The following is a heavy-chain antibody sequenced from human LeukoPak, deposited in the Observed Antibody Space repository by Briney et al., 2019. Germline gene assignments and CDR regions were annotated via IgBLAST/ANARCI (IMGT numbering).Heavy chain of an antibody. CDR2: MKPNSGNT. J-gene: IGHJ3*01. D-gene: IGHD4-11*01. CDR1: GYTFTSYD. CDR3: VRGETTMNAFDV. Sequence: ASVKVSCTTSGYTFTSYDINWVRQATGQGLEWMGWMKPNSGNTGYAQKIQGRVTMTRNTSISTAYMELSSLTFDDTAVYYCVRGETTMNAFDVWGQGTMVTVSS. V-gene: IGHV1-8*01.